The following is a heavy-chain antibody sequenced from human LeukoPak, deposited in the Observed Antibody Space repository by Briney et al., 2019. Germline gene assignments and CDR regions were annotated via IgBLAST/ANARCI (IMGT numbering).Heavy chain of an antibody. CDR3: ARDQWGDSSGDYENFPYYYYYGMDV. Sequence: PSQTLSLTCTVSGGSISSGGYYWSWIRQPPGKGLEWIGYIYHSGSTYYNPSLKSRVTISVDRSKNQFSLKLTSVTAADTVVYYCARDQWGDSSGDYENFPYYYYYGMDVWGQGTTVTVS. CDR2: IYHSGST. CDR1: GGSISSGGYY. V-gene: IGHV4-30-2*01. J-gene: IGHJ6*02. D-gene: IGHD3-10*01.